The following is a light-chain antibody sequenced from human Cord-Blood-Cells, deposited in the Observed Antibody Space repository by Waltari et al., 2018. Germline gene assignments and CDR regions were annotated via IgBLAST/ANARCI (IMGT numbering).Light chain of an antibody. CDR2: GAS. CDR1: QSVSSN. V-gene: IGKV3-15*01. CDR3: QQYHNWPPYT. J-gene: IGKJ2*01. Sequence: EIVMTQSPATLSVSPGERATLSCRARQSVSSNLAWYRQKPGQAPRLLIYGASTRATAIPARFSGSGSGTEFTLTISSLQSEAFAVYYCQQYHNWPPYTFGQGTKLEIK.